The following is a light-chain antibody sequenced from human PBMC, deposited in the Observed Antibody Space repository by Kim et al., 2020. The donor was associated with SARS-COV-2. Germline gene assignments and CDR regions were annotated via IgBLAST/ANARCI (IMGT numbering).Light chain of an antibody. CDR2: KVS. CDR1: QSLVHSDENTY. V-gene: IGKV2-30*02. Sequence: DAVMTQSPLSLPVTLGQPASISCRSSQSLVHSDENTYLNWFLQRPGQSPRRLISKVSKRDSGVPDRFSGSGSGTDFTLRISRVEAEDVGIYFCMQTTHWPWTFGQGTKVDIK. CDR3: MQTTHWPWT. J-gene: IGKJ1*01.